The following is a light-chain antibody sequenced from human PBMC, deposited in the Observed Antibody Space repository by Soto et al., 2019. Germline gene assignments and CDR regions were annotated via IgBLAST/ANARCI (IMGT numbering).Light chain of an antibody. CDR1: NSNLGAGYD. CDR2: GNR. CDR3: QDSVYSLTALV. Sequence: SVLTQPPSVSGVPGQRVTISCTGNNSNLGAGYDVHWYQQLPGAAPKLVVFGNRNRPSGVPERFSGSKSGTSAYLAITGLQAEDEADYYWQDSVYSLTALVFGGGTKVTV. J-gene: IGLJ3*02. V-gene: IGLV1-40*01.